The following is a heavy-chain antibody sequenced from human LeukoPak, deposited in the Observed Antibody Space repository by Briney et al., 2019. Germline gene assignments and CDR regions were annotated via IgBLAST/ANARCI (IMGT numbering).Heavy chain of an antibody. CDR1: GGSISGQY. CDR3: ARGGASSRYFDY. J-gene: IGHJ4*02. V-gene: IGHV4-59*11. D-gene: IGHD1-26*01. CDR2: VSYSGST. Sequence: SETLSLTCTVSGGSISGQYWSWIRQPPGKGLERIGFVSYSGSTNYNPSLNGRVTISLDTSKNQFSLRLNSVTAADTAVYYCARGGASSRYFDYWGQGTLVTVSS.